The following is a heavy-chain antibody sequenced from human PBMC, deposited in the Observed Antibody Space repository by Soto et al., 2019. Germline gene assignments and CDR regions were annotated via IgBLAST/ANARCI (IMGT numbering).Heavy chain of an antibody. D-gene: IGHD3-3*01. CDR3: ARGGWRHIDY. J-gene: IGHJ4*02. CDR1: GGSITRGGYY. CDR2: IYNSGTT. Sequence: SETLSLTCTVSGGSITRGGYYWSWIRQHPGKGLEWIGYIYNSGTTYYNPSLKSRVTISVDTSKNQFPLKLSSVTAADTAVYYCARGGWRHIDYWGQGTLVTVSS. V-gene: IGHV4-31*03.